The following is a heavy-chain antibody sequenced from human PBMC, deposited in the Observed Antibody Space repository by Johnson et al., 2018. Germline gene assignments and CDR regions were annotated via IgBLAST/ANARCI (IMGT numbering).Heavy chain of an antibody. J-gene: IGHJ1*01. D-gene: IGHD6-13*01. CDR2: IDHSGST. V-gene: IGHV4-34*01. CDR1: GGSFSDYY. Sequence: QVQLQQWGAGLLKHSETLSLICAVSGGSFSDYYWSWIRQSPGKGLEWIGEIDHSGSTNHNPSLKSRVTISLDTSKNQCSLKLTSVTAADTAVYYCARGWYPRGYWGQGTLVTVSS. CDR3: ARGWYPRGY.